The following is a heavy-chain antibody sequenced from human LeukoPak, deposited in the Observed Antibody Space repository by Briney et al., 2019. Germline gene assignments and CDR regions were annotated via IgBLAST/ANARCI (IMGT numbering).Heavy chain of an antibody. V-gene: IGHV4-4*07. Sequence: SETLSLTCTVSGGSISSYYWSWIRQPAGKGLEWIGRIYTSGSTNYNPSLKSRVTMSVDTSKNQFSLKLSSVTAADTAVYYCVSESGYRYDNLRYYYGMDVWAQETTVTVSS. CDR1: GGSISSYY. CDR2: IYTSGST. CDR3: VSESGYRYDNLRYYYGMDV. D-gene: IGHD5-18*01. J-gene: IGHJ6*02.